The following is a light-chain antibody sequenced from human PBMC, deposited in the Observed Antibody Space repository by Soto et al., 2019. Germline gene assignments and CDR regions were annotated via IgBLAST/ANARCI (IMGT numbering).Light chain of an antibody. CDR1: QSVSDR. V-gene: IGKV3-15*01. J-gene: IGKJ1*01. CDR2: AAS. CDR3: QQYADWPKT. Sequence: EIVMTQSPDTVSVSPGERATLSCRASQSVSDRVVLYQQKSGQAPSLLIYAASTRAAGVPARFSGSGSGTEFTLTISSLQSEDFAVYFCQQYADWPKTFGQGTKVDIK.